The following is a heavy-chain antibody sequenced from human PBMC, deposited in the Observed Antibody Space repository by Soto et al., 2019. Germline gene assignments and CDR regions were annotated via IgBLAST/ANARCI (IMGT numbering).Heavy chain of an antibody. CDR3: AKGRITMIPRGWFDP. J-gene: IGHJ5*02. D-gene: IGHD3-22*01. CDR1: GFTFSSYG. CDR2: IWYDGSNK. Sequence: TGGSLRLCCAAAGFTFSSYGMHWVRQAPGKGLEWVAVIWYDGSNKYYADSVKGRFTISRDNSKNTLYLQMNSLRAEDTAVYYCAKGRITMIPRGWFDPWGQGTLVTVSS. V-gene: IGHV3-30*02.